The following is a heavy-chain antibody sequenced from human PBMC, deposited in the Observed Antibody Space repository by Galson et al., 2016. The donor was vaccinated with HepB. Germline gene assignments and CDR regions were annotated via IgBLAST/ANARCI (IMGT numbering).Heavy chain of an antibody. V-gene: IGHV3-33*05. CDR3: ARGLEYSSSPTGQFVY. CDR2: ILYDGSNK. Sequence: PRLSCAASGFTFSRNGMHWVRQAPGKGLEWVAVILYDGSNKYYADSVKGRFTISRDNSKKMLYLQMNSLRAEDTAVYYCARGLEYSSSPTGQFVYWGQGTLVTVSS. J-gene: IGHJ4*02. D-gene: IGHD6-6*01. CDR1: GFTFSRNG.